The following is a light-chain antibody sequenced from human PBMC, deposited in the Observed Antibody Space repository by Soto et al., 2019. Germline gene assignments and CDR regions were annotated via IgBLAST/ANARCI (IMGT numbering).Light chain of an antibody. CDR2: SNN. Sequence: QSVLTQPPSASGTPGQRVTISCSGSSSNIGSNTVSWYQQLPGTAPKLLIYSNNLRPSGVPDRFSGSKSGTSASLAISGLQSEDEAYYYCAAWDDSLNGRYVFGTGTKLTVL. CDR1: SSNIGSNT. J-gene: IGLJ1*01. CDR3: AAWDDSLNGRYV. V-gene: IGLV1-44*01.